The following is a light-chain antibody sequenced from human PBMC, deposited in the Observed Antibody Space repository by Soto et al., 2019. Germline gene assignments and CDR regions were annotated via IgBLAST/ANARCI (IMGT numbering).Light chain of an antibody. CDR3: QQYNDWPRT. V-gene: IGKV3-15*01. CDR2: GAS. CDR1: ESISIN. J-gene: IGKJ1*01. Sequence: ETLMTQSPATLSVSPGERATLSCWASESISINLAWYQQKPGQAPRLLIYGASTRATGIPARFVGSGSRTEFTLTIYSLQSEDLAVYYCQQYNDWPRTFGRGTKVEIK.